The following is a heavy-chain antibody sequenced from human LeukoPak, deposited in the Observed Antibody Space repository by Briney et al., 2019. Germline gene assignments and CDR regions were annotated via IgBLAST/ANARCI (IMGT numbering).Heavy chain of an antibody. V-gene: IGHV3-30*18. CDR3: AKDITRYGGNAVDY. CDR1: GFTFSYYG. D-gene: IGHD4-23*01. CDR2: ISYDGSDK. J-gene: IGHJ4*02. Sequence: GGSLRLSCAASGFTFSYYGIHWVRQAPGKGLEWVAVISYDGSDKYYADSVKGRFTISRDNSKNTLYLQTNSLRAEDTAVYYCAKDITRYGGNAVDYWGQGTLVTVSS.